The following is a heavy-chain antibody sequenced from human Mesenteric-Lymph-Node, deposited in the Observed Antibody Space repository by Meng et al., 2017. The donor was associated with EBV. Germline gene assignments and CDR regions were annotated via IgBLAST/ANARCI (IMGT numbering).Heavy chain of an antibody. CDR1: GGSISSSDYF. J-gene: IGHJ4*02. Sequence: QLQRQESGPGLVKASETLSLTCTVSGGSISSSDYFWVWIRQPPGKGLEWIGNIYYSGSTYYNPSLESRVTISVDTSKNQFSLKLSSVTAADTAVYYCARGEKGPIDYWGQGTLVTVSS. V-gene: IGHV4-39*07. CDR3: ARGEKGPIDY. CDR2: IYYSGST.